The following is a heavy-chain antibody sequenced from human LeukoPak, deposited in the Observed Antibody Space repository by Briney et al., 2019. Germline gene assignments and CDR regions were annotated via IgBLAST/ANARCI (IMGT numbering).Heavy chain of an antibody. CDR3: ARQAYYYDSSDYYVHYFDY. D-gene: IGHD3-22*01. CDR1: AYSFTTYW. CDR2: IYPGDSDT. V-gene: IGHV5-51*01. J-gene: IGHJ4*02. Sequence: GDSLKISCKGSAYSFTTYWIAWVRQMPGKGLEWMGIIYPGDSDTRYSPSFQGQVTISADKSINTAYLQWSGLKASDTAMYYCARQAYYYDSSDYYVHYFDYWGQGTLVTVSS.